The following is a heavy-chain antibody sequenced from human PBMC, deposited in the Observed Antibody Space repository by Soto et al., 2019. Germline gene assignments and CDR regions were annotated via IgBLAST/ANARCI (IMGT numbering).Heavy chain of an antibody. J-gene: IGHJ3*02. CDR2: ISAYSGNT. D-gene: IGHD2-2*01. Sequence: QVPLVQSGAEVKKPGASVKVSCKASGYTFTSYGISWVRQAPGQGLEWMGWISAYSGNTNYAQKLQGRVTMTTDTSTSTAYMELRSLRSDDTAVYYCAREVPYCSSTSCYAGAFDIWGQGTMVTVSS. V-gene: IGHV1-18*01. CDR1: GYTFTSYG. CDR3: AREVPYCSSTSCYAGAFDI.